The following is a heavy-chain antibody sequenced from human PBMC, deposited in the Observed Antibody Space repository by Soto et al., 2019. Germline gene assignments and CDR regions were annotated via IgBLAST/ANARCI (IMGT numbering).Heavy chain of an antibody. CDR3: AADPWNSGSYSVGLCAFDI. CDR2: IVVGSGNT. CDR1: GCTFPSSA. V-gene: IGHV1-58*01. D-gene: IGHD1-26*01. Sequence: SVQVSFTATGCTFPSSAVQSVRQARGQLLEWIGCIVVGSGNTNYAQKFQERVTITRDMSTSTAYMEMSRLRSEDPAVYYCAADPWNSGSYSVGLCAFDILGQGTIVNV. J-gene: IGHJ3*02.